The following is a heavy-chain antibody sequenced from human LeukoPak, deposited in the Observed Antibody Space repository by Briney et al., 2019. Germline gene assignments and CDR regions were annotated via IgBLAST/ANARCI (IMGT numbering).Heavy chain of an antibody. J-gene: IGHJ4*02. V-gene: IGHV1-2*04. D-gene: IGHD3-9*01. CDR1: GGTFSSYA. CDR2: INPNSGGT. Sequence: GASVKVSCKASGGTFSSYAISWVRQAPGQGLEWMGWINPNSGGTNYAQKFQGWVTMTRDTSISTAYMELSRLRSDDTAVYYCARGGEVLRYFDWSPFKGNFDYWGQGTLVTVSS. CDR3: ARGGEVLRYFDWSPFKGNFDY.